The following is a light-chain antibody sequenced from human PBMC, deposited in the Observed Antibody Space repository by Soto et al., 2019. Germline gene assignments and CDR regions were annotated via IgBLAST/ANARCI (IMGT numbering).Light chain of an antibody. CDR3: TSYRSGSTYA. CDR1: SSDVGAYNF. J-gene: IGLJ1*01. V-gene: IGLV2-14*03. CDR2: DVS. Sequence: QSALTQPASVSGSPGRSITISCTGTSSDVGAYNFVSWYQQHPGKAPKLMIYDVSNRPSGVSNRFSGSKSGNTASLTISGLQAEDEADYYCTSYRSGSTYAFGTGTKLTVL.